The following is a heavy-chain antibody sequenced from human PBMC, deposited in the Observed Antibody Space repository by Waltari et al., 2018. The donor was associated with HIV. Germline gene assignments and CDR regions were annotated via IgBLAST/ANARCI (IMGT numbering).Heavy chain of an antibody. CDR2: IYYSGST. J-gene: IGHJ3*02. V-gene: IGHV4-39*07. CDR3: ASNTYYYDSSGYYPDAFDI. D-gene: IGHD3-22*01. CDR1: GGSISSSSYY. Sequence: QLQLQESGPGLVKPSETLSLTCTVSGGSISSSSYYWGWIRQPPGKGLEWIGSIYYSGSTYYNPSRKSRVTISVDTSKNQFSLKLSSVTAADTAVYYCASNTYYYDSSGYYPDAFDIWGQGTMVTVSS.